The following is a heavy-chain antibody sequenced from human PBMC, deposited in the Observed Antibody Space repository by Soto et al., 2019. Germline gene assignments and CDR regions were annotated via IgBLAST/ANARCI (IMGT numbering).Heavy chain of an antibody. V-gene: IGHV4-38-2*01. J-gene: IGHJ5*02. D-gene: IGHD4-17*01. CDR2: IYHSGST. Sequence: SETLSLTCAVSGYSISSGYYWGWIRQPPGKGLEWIGSIYHSGSTFYNPSLKSRVTISVDTSKNQFSLKLTSVTAADTAVHYCARATNPTTVTTPWFDPWGQGTLVTVSS. CDR3: ARATNPTTVTTPWFDP. CDR1: GYSISSGYY.